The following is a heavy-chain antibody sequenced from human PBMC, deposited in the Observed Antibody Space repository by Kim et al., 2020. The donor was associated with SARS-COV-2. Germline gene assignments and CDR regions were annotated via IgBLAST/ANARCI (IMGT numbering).Heavy chain of an antibody. CDR3: AKEAFCSGGSCYYFDY. V-gene: IGHV3-9*01. CDR2: ISWNSGSI. Sequence: GGSLRLSCAASGFTFGDYAMHWVRQAPGKGLEWVSGISWNSGSIGYADSVKGRFTISRDNAKNSLYLQMNSLRAEDTALYYCAKEAFCSGGSCYYFDYWGQGTLVTVSS. J-gene: IGHJ4*02. D-gene: IGHD2-15*01. CDR1: GFTFGDYA.